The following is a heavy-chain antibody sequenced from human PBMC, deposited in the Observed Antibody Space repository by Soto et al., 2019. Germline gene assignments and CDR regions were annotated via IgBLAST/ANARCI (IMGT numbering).Heavy chain of an antibody. V-gene: IGHV4-61*01. Sequence: QVQLQESGPGLVKPSETLSLTCTVSGGSVSSGSYYWSWIWQPPGKGLEWIGYIYYSGSTNYNPSLKSRVTISVDTSKNQFSLKLSSVTAADTAVYYCARFRVVTAIYYYGMDVWGQGTTVTVSS. CDR1: GGSVSSGSYY. J-gene: IGHJ6*02. CDR2: IYYSGST. D-gene: IGHD2-21*02. CDR3: ARFRVVTAIYYYGMDV.